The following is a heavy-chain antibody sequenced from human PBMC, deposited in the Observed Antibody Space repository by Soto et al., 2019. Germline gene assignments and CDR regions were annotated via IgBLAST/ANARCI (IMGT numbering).Heavy chain of an antibody. V-gene: IGHV4-30-2*01. CDR2: IYHSGST. Sequence: QLQLQESGSGLVKPSQTLSLTCAVSGGSISSGGYSWSWIRQPPGKGLEWIGYIYHSGSTYYNPFLQRRVTVAVDSAKNKLTLKLSSVTAAETAVYYCATSIAYVYGIDVWGQGTKVTVSS. CDR1: GGSISSGGYS. J-gene: IGHJ6*02. D-gene: IGHD6-6*01. CDR3: ATSIAYVYGIDV.